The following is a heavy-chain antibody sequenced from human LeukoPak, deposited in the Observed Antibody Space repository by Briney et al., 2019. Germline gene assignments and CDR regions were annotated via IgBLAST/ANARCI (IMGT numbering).Heavy chain of an antibody. CDR1: GGSFSGYY. CDR3: ARRIYGDYGHYFAY. V-gene: IGHV4-34*01. D-gene: IGHD4-17*01. J-gene: IGHJ4*02. Sequence: SETLSLTCAVYGGSFSGYYWSWIRQPPGKGLEWIGEINHSGSTNYNPSLKSRVTISVDTSKNQFSLKLSSVTAADTAVYYCARRIYGDYGHYFAYWGQGTLVTVSS. CDR2: INHSGST.